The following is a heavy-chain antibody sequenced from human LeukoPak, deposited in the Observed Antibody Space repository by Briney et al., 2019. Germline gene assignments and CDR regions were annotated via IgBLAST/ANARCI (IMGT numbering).Heavy chain of an antibody. J-gene: IGHJ3*01. CDR1: GFTFSSYS. D-gene: IGHD2-15*01. Sequence: GGSLRLSCAASGFTFSSYSMNWVRQAPGKGLEWVSSISSSSSYIYYADSVKGRFTISRDNAKNSLYLQMNSLRAEDTAAYYCARERDPDYIVVVVAATHDAFDVWGQGTMVTVSS. V-gene: IGHV3-21*01. CDR2: ISSSSSYI. CDR3: ARERDPDYIVVVVAATHDAFDV.